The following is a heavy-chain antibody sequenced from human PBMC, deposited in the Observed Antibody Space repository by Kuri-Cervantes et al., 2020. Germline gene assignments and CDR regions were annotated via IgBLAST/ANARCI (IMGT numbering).Heavy chain of an antibody. CDR3: VKGGLYGEYLDH. CDR1: GFTFSSYA. V-gene: IGHV3-23*01. CDR2: ISVSGGST. D-gene: IGHD4-17*01. J-gene: IGHJ4*02. Sequence: GESLKISCAASGFTFSSYAMSWVRQAPGKGLEWVSAISVSGGSTYYADSVKGRFTISRDNSKNTLYLQVNSLRAEDTAVYYCVKGGLYGEYLDHWGQGTLVTVSS.